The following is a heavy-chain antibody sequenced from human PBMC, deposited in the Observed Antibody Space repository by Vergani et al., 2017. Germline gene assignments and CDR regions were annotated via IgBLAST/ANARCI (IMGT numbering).Heavy chain of an antibody. CDR1: GFTFSSYG. CDR3: AKDHHATSYYSYYMDV. CDR2: ISYDGRNK. Sequence: QVQLVESGGGVVQPGRSLRLSCAASGFTFSSYGMHWVRQAPGKGLEWVAVISYDGRNKYYADSVRGRCTISRDNSKNTLYLQMNSLRAEDTAVYYCAKDHHATSYYSYYMDVWGKGTTVTVSS. V-gene: IGHV3-30*18. J-gene: IGHJ6*03.